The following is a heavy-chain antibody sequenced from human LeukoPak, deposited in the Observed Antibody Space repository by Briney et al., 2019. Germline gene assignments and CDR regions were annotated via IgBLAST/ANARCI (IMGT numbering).Heavy chain of an antibody. J-gene: IGHJ4*02. CDR2: INPNSGGT. D-gene: IGHD1-26*01. CDR3: AREGKWELQFNYFDY. CDR1: GYTFTGYY. Sequence: ASVKVSCKASGYTFTGYYMHWVRQAPGQGLERMGWINPNSGGTDYAQKFQGWVTMTRDTSISTAYMELSRLRSEDTAVYYCAREGKWELQFNYFDYWGQGTLVTVSS. V-gene: IGHV1-2*04.